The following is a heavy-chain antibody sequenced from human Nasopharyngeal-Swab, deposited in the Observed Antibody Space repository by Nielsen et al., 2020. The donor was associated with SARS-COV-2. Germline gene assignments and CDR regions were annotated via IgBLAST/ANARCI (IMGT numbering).Heavy chain of an antibody. CDR2: IYWNDDK. CDR3: AHCYYYYGMDV. V-gene: IGHV2-5*01. CDR1: GFSLSPSGVG. Sequence: PTLVQPTQPLTLPCTFSGFSLSPSGVGVGWIRQPPGKALEWLALIYWNDDKRYSPSLKSRLTITKDTSKNQVVLTMTNMDPVDTATYYCAHCYYYYGMDVWGQGTTVTVSS. J-gene: IGHJ6*02.